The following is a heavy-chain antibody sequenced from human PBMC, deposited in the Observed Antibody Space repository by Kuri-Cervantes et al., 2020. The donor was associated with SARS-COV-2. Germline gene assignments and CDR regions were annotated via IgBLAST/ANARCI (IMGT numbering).Heavy chain of an antibody. Sequence: LKISCAASGFTFSSYAMHWVRQAPGKGLEWVAVISYDGSNKYYADSVKGRFTISRDNSKNTLYLQMNSLRAEDTAVYYCARGDAFDIWGQGTMVTVSS. V-gene: IGHV3-30-3*01. CDR1: GFTFSSYA. J-gene: IGHJ3*02. CDR3: ARGDAFDI. CDR2: ISYDGSNK.